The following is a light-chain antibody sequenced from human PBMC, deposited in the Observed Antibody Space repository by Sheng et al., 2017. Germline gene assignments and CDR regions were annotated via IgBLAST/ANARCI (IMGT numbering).Light chain of an antibody. J-gene: IGKJ2*01. CDR2: GAS. CDR1: QSIDSY. CDR3: QQSHSTPYT. Sequence: DIQMTQSPSSLSASVGDRVTITCRASQSIDSYLNWYQQRPGRVPKVLIYGASILQSGVPSRFSGSESGTEFTLTISSLQPEDFATYYCQQSHSTPYTFGQGTKLDIK. V-gene: IGKV1-39*01.